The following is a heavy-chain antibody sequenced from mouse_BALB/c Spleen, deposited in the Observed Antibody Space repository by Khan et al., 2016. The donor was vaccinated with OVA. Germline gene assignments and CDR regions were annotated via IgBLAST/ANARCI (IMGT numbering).Heavy chain of an antibody. CDR2: IYYSGSI. V-gene: IGHV3-1*02. Sequence: EVQLQESGPDLVKPSQSLSLTCTVTGYSITSGYSWNWIRQFPGNKLEWMGYIYYSGSINHNPSLKSRISITRDTSKNQFFLQLNSVTTEDTATYYCARDGNYMDYWGQGTSVTVSS. CDR1: GYSITSGYS. J-gene: IGHJ4*01. D-gene: IGHD2-1*01. CDR3: ARDGNYMDY.